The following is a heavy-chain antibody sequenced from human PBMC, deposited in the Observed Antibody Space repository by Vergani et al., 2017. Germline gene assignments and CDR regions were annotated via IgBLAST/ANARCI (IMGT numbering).Heavy chain of an antibody. CDR3: ARISGGSAPYLHY. Sequence: EVQLLESGGGSAQPGESLRLSCVASGFTFSSYWMSWVRQAPGKGLEWVASIKRDGTETFYVDSVKGRFTISRDNAKTTLYLQMNSLRDEDRGVYYCARISGGSAPYLHYWGQGTLVTVAS. V-gene: IGHV3-7*01. CDR2: IKRDGTET. D-gene: IGHD2-15*01. J-gene: IGHJ1*01. CDR1: GFTFSSYW.